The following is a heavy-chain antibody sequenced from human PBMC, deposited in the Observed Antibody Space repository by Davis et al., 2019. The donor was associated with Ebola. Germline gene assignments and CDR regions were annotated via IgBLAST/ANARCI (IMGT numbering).Heavy chain of an antibody. D-gene: IGHD1/OR15-1a*01. CDR2: VDHSGNT. CDR3: ARVRTGPDGYFDY. CDR1: GGSISSYY. Sequence: SETLSLTCTVSGGSISSYYWTWIHQPLGKGLEWIGEVDHSGNTNYNPSFKSRVIVSEDASKNQFSLKLTSVTAADTAVYYCARVRTGPDGYFDYWGQGILVTVSS. V-gene: IGHV4-34*01. J-gene: IGHJ4*02.